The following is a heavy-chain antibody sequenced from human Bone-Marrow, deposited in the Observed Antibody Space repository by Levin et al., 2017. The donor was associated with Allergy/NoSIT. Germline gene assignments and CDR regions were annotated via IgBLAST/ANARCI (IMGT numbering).Heavy chain of an antibody. Sequence: GGSLRLSCSASGFSFRTYAINWVRQGPGKGLEWVSSISGTGSLTYYADSVKGRFTFSRDDSKNTVYLQMDSLRDEDTAVYFCAKFQTYEFDNSGYGGDYWGPGTLVTVSS. CDR3: AKFQTYEFDNSGYGGDY. V-gene: IGHV3-23*01. CDR1: GFSFRTYA. CDR2: ISGTGSLT. D-gene: IGHD3-22*01. J-gene: IGHJ4*02.